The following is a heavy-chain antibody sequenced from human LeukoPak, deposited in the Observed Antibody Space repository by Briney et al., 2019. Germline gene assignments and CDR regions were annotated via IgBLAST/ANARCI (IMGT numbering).Heavy chain of an antibody. J-gene: IGHJ2*01. CDR3: AGLSSPLNLRYWYFDL. Sequence: ASVKVSCKASGYTFTSYAMHWVRQAPGQRVEWMGWINAGNGNTKYSQEFQGRVTITRDTSASTAYMELSSLRSEDTAVYYCAGLSSPLNLRYWYFDLWGRGTLVTVSS. D-gene: IGHD3-10*01. V-gene: IGHV1-3*03. CDR1: GYTFTSYA. CDR2: INAGNGNT.